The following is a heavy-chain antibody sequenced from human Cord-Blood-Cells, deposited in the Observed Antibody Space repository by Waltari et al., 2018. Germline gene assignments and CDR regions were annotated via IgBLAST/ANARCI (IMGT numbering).Heavy chain of an antibody. J-gene: IGHJ5*02. V-gene: IGHV1-2*02. Sequence: QVQLVQSGAEVKKPGPSVKVSCKASGYTFTGYYMHWVRQAPGQGLEWMGWINPNSGGTNYAQKFQGRVTMTRDTSISTAYMELSRLRSDDTAVYYCARGQRYNWNYCNWFDPWGQGTLVTVSS. D-gene: IGHD1-7*01. CDR1: GYTFTGYY. CDR3: ARGQRYNWNYCNWFDP. CDR2: INPNSGGT.